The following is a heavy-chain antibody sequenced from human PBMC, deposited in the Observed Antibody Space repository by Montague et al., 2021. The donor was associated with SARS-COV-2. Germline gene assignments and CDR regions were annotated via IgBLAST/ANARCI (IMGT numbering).Heavy chain of an antibody. CDR1: GGSISSETSY. J-gene: IGHJ6*01. V-gene: IGHV4-39*01. CDR3: ARHWWEMLSIDYNYYYGIEV. Sequence: SETLSLTCTVSGGSISSETSYWGWIRQPPGKGLEWIGAMSYSGGAYYNPSLKSRVTISVDTSTNQFSLNLTSVTAADTSVYYCARHWWEMLSIDYNYYYGIEVRGQGTMVTGPS. D-gene: IGHD2-15*01. CDR2: MSYSGGA.